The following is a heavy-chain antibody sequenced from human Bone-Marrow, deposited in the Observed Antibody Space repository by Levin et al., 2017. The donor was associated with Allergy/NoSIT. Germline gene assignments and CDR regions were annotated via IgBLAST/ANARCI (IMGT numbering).Heavy chain of an antibody. D-gene: IGHD6-13*01. J-gene: IGHJ4*02. Sequence: QTLSLTCTFSGFSLSTSEMYVSWIRQPPGKALEWLALIDWDDAKYYSTSLKTRLTISKDTSKNQVVLTMTNMDPVDTATYYCARTFTVSSSLYFDYWGQGTLVTVSS. CDR3: ARTFTVSSSLYFDY. CDR1: GFSLSTSEMY. V-gene: IGHV2-70*01. CDR2: IDWDDAK.